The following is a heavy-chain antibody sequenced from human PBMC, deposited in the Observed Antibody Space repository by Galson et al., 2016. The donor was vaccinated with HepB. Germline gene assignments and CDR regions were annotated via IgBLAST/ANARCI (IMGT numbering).Heavy chain of an antibody. Sequence: SLRLSCAASGFTFSDYFISWIRQAPGKGLEWVSYISSSGTIRYYADSVKGRFTISRDNAKNSLDLQMNSLRAEDTAVYFCAGARSSWYMNGMDVWGQGTTVTVSS. D-gene: IGHD6-13*01. J-gene: IGHJ6*02. CDR3: AGARSSWYMNGMDV. V-gene: IGHV3-11*01. CDR1: GFTFSDYF. CDR2: ISSSGTIR.